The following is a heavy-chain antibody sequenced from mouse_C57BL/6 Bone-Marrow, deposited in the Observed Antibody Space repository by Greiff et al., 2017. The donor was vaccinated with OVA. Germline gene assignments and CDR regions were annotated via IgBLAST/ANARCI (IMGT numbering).Heavy chain of an antibody. CDR2: INPSSGYT. CDR3: ARIRRLTFDY. Sequence: VQLQQSGAELARPGASVKMSCKASGYTFTSYTMHWVKQRPGQGLEWIGYINPSSGYTKYNQKFKDKATLTADKSSSTAYMQLSSLTSEDSAVYYCARIRRLTFDYWGQGTTLTVSS. CDR1: GYTFTSYT. J-gene: IGHJ2*01. D-gene: IGHD3-2*02. V-gene: IGHV1-4*01.